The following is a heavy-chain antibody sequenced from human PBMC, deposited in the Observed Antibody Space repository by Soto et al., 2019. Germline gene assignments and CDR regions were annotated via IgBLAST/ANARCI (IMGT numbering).Heavy chain of an antibody. J-gene: IGHJ4*02. D-gene: IGHD2-21*02. CDR1: GFTFTSSA. Sequence: QLQLVQSGPEVKKPGTSVKVSCKASGFTFTSSAVQWVRQARVQRLEWIGWIVVGSGNTNYAQKFQERVTITRDMSTSTAYMELSSLRSEDTAVYYCAAVNRVVTAMNDYWGQGTLVTVSS. V-gene: IGHV1-58*01. CDR3: AAVNRVVTAMNDY. CDR2: IVVGSGNT.